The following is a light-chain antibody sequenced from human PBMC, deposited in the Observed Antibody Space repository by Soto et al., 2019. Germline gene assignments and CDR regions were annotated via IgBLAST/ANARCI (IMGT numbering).Light chain of an antibody. V-gene: IGKV1-9*01. CDR3: QQLNSYPLT. CDR1: QSIVTY. Sequence: DIQMTQSPSSLSASVGDRVTITCRASQSIVTYLNWYLQKPGKAPKLLIYAASTLQSGVPSRFSGSGSGTEFTLTISSLQPEDFATYYCQQLNSYPLTFGGGTKVDI. J-gene: IGKJ4*01. CDR2: AAS.